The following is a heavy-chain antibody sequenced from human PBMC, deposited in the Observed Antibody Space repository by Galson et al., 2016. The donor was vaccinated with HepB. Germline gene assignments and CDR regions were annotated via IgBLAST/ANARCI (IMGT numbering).Heavy chain of an antibody. J-gene: IGHJ1*01. D-gene: IGHD4-23*01. V-gene: IGHV3-21*04. CDR3: AKVGTTVLTPGKYRLEYFQL. CDR1: GFNFRTYS. CDR2: IDGSNDHI. Sequence: SLRLSCAASGFNFRTYSVNWVRQAPGKGLEWVSSIDGSNDHIHYEDSVKGRFTISRDNSKNTLYLQMNILRAEDTAIYYCAKVGTTVLTPGKYRLEYFQLWGQGTLVTVSS.